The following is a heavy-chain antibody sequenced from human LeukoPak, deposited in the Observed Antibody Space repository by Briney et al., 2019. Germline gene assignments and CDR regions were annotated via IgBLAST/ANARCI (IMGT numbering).Heavy chain of an antibody. CDR3: ARAARDIKAWYFDL. J-gene: IGHJ2*01. V-gene: IGHV4-31*03. Sequence: SQTLSLSCTVSGGSISSGGYYWSWIRQHPGKGLEWIGYIYYSGSTYYNPSLKSRVTISVDTSKNQFSLKLSSVTAADTAVYYCARAARDIKAWYFDLWGRGTLVTVSS. CDR2: IYYSGST. CDR1: GGSISSGGYY. D-gene: IGHD5-24*01.